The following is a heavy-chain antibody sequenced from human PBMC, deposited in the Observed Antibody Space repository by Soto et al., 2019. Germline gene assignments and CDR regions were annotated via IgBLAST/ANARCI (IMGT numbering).Heavy chain of an antibody. J-gene: IGHJ6*02. CDR1: GGSISSYY. Sequence: SETLSLTCTVSGGSISSYYWSWIRQPPGEGLEWIGYIYYSGSTNYNPSLKSRVTISVDTSKNQFSLRLSSVTAADTAVYYCARARYYGMDVWGQGTTVTVSS. CDR2: IYYSGST. V-gene: IGHV4-59*01. CDR3: ARARYYGMDV.